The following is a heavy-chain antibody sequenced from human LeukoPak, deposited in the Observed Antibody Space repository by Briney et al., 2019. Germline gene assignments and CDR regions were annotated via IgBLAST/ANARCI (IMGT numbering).Heavy chain of an antibody. CDR3: AKDPRCGGDCYSDDY. Sequence: GGSLRLSCAASGFTFSSYGMHWVRQAPGKGLEWVAFIRYDGSNKYYADSVKGRFTIPRDNSKNTLYLQMNSLRAEDTAVYYCAKDPRCGGDCYSDDYWGQGTLVTVSS. D-gene: IGHD2-21*02. CDR2: IRYDGSNK. J-gene: IGHJ4*02. CDR1: GFTFSSYG. V-gene: IGHV3-30*02.